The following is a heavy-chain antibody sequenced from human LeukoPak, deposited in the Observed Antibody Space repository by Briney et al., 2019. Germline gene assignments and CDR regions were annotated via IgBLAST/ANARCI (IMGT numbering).Heavy chain of an antibody. CDR1: GFTFSNYA. D-gene: IGHD2-8*01. CDR2: INDNGGRT. CDR3: AKDLGTRMLLFPSDY. Sequence: GGSLRLSCAASGFTFSNYAMTWVRQAPGKGLEWVSGINDNGGRTYYGDSVKGRFTISRDNSKNTLYLQMNSLRAEDTAVYYCAKDLGTRMLLFPSDYWGQGTLVTVSS. V-gene: IGHV3-23*01. J-gene: IGHJ4*02.